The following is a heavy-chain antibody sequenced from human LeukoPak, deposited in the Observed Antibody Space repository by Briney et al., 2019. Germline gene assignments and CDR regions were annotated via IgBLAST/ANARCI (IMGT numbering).Heavy chain of an antibody. CDR3: ARDGSGNWFDP. CDR1: GYTSTSYY. CDR2: INPSGGST. J-gene: IGHJ5*02. D-gene: IGHD3-10*01. Sequence: GASAKDSCKASGYTSTSYYMHWVPQAPRQGLEWMGIINPSGGSTSYAQKFQGRVTMTRDMCTSTVYMELSSLRSEDTAVYYCARDGSGNWFDPWGQGTLVTVSS. V-gene: IGHV1-46*01.